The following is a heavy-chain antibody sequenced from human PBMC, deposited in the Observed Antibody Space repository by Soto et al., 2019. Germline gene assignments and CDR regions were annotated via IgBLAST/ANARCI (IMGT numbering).Heavy chain of an antibody. CDR1: GYTFTSYY. J-gene: IGHJ4*02. V-gene: IGHV1-46*01. CDR2: INPSGGST. Sequence: ASVKVSCKASGYTFTSYYKHWVRQAPGQGLEWMGIINPSGGSTSYAQKFQGRVTMTRDTSTSTVYMELSSLRSEDTAVYYCARDPKYYYDSSGYYGDYWGQGTLVTVSS. CDR3: ARDPKYYYDSSGYYGDY. D-gene: IGHD3-22*01.